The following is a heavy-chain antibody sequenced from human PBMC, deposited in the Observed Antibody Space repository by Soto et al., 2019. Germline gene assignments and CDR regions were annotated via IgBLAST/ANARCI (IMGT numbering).Heavy chain of an antibody. V-gene: IGHV1-24*01. J-gene: IGHJ3*02. D-gene: IGHD3-22*01. CDR3: ATLLGFRGPGHYDSSGYPGPAFDI. CDR1: GYTLTELS. Sequence: ASVKVSCKVSGYTLTELSMHWVRQAPGKGLEWMGGFDPEDGETIYAQKFQGRVTMTEDTSTDTAYMELSSLRSEDTAVYYCATLLGFRGPGHYDSSGYPGPAFDIWGQGTMVTVSS. CDR2: FDPEDGET.